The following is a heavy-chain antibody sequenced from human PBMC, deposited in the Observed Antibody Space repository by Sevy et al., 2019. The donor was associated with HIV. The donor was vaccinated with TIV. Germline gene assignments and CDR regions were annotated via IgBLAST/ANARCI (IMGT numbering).Heavy chain of an antibody. D-gene: IGHD6-13*01. Sequence: ASVKVSCKASGYTFTGYYMHWVRQAPGQGLEWMGRINPNSGGTNYAQKFQGRVTMTRDTSIRTAYMELSRLRSDDTAVYYCARVAAGTQLGYYYYYGMDVWGQGTTVTVSS. V-gene: IGHV1-2*06. CDR3: ARVAAGTQLGYYYYYGMDV. J-gene: IGHJ6*02. CDR1: GYTFTGYY. CDR2: INPNSGGT.